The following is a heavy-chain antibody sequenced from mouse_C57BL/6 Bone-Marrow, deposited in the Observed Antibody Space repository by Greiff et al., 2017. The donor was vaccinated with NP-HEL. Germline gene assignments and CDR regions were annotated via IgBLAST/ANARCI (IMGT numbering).Heavy chain of an antibody. V-gene: IGHV1-69*01. J-gene: IGHJ3*01. CDR2: IDPSDSYT. CDR1: GYTFTSYW. D-gene: IGHD2-3*01. Sequence: VQLQQSGAELVMPGASVKLSCKASGYTFTSYWMHWVKQRPGQGLEWIGEIDPSDSYTNYNQKFKGKSTLTVDKSSSTAYMQLSSLTSEDSAVYYCARGYDGYYAWFAYWGQGTLVTVSA. CDR3: ARGYDGYYAWFAY.